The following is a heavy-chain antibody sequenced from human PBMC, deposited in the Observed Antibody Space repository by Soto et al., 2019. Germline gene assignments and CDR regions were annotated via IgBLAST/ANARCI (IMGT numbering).Heavy chain of an antibody. V-gene: IGHV1-2*02. CDR1: GYNFNSFY. Sequence: QVQPVQAWAWVEKPGASVKISCKASGYNFNSFYLQRVRQAPGPGLEWMGWINPNSDVTSYAQSFQDRVTMTSDMPITTAYMELTRLRSDDTAVYYCVRVGFNSHYDFDYWGQGTLITVSS. D-gene: IGHD3-16*01. CDR3: VRVGFNSHYDFDY. CDR2: INPNSDVT. J-gene: IGHJ4*02.